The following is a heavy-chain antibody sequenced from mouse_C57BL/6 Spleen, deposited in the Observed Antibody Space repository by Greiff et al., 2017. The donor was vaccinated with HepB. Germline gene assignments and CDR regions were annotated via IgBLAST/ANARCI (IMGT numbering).Heavy chain of an antibody. CDR3: ASGGPGVFDY. V-gene: IGHV1-26*01. CDR1: GYTFTDYY. Sequence: EVQLQQSGPELVKPGASVKISCKASGYTFTDYYMNWVKQSHGKSLEWIGDINPNNGGTSYNQKFKGKATLTVDKSSSTAYTELRSLTSEDSAVYYCASGGPGVFDYWGQGTTLTVSS. CDR2: INPNNGGT. J-gene: IGHJ2*01.